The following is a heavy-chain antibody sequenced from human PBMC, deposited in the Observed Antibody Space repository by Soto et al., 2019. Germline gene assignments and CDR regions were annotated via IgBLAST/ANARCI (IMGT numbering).Heavy chain of an antibody. J-gene: IGHJ5*02. CDR3: ARLGGYYQALSA. D-gene: IGHD3-3*01. Sequence: TLEILSLTCTVSGGSLSSYYWSWIRQPPGKGLEWIGYIYYAGSTTYNPSLKSRVTISLDTSKNQFSLELSSVTAADTAVYYCARLGGYYQALSAWGQGTLVTVS. V-gene: IGHV4-59*08. CDR2: IYYAGST. CDR1: GGSLSSYY.